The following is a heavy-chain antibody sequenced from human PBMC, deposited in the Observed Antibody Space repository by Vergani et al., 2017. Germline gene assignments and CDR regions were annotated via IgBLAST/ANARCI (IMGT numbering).Heavy chain of an antibody. CDR2: LNPTTGHT. D-gene: IGHD2-21*01. CDR1: GYIFKNYY. Sequence: VQLVQSGAEVRKPGASVTVSCTASGYIFKNYYIHWLRQAPGQAFAWMGILNPTTGHTTSAQKFMGRVDMTRDPSTDTSTRTVQMTLSSLRSEDTAVYYCARSIGYCAGATCRAYYFDHWGQGTRVTVSS. CDR3: ARSIGYCAGATCRAYYFDH. J-gene: IGHJ5*02. V-gene: IGHV1-46*02.